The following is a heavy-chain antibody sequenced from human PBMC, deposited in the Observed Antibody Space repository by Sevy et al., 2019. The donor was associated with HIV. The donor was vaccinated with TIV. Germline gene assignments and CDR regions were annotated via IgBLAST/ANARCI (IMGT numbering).Heavy chain of an antibody. D-gene: IGHD3-10*01. CDR1: GFTFGSYA. CDR2: ISYDGSDK. V-gene: IGHV3-30-3*01. Sequence: GGSLRLSCAASGFTFGSYAMNWVRQAPGKGLEWVAFISYDGSDKYNADSVKGRFTISGDNSNKTLYLQMHGLRVEDTAGYYCARGGYYGSGSNDVNYSDYWGQGTVVTVSS. CDR3: ARGGYYGSGSNDVNYSDY. J-gene: IGHJ4*02.